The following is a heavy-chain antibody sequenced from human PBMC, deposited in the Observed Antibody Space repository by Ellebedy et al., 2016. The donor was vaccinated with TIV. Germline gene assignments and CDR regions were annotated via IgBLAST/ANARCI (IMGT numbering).Heavy chain of an antibody. J-gene: IGHJ6*02. CDR3: AMRGAVVVVAATDPYYYYGMDV. CDR1: GGTFSSYA. D-gene: IGHD2-15*01. Sequence: SVKVSCXASGGTFSSYAISWVRQAPGQGLEWMGGIIPIFGTANYAQKFQGRVTITADESTSTAYMELSSLRSEDTAVYYCAMRGAVVVVAATDPYYYYGMDVWGQGTTVTVSS. V-gene: IGHV1-69*13. CDR2: IIPIFGTA.